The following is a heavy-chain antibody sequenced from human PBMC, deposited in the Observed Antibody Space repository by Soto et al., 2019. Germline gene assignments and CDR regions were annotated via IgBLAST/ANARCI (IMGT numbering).Heavy chain of an antibody. CDR2: IRAHNQNP. CDR3: TKAADRFDFVWGRIYACDI. Sequence: QVQLLQSGPELRKPGASVKVSCKAFGYTFTDFGIGWVRQAPGQGLEWVGWIRAHNQNPNYAKSLQGRVNVTTDTTTSTGIIELTSLRSDDTAVYYCTKAADRFDFVWGRIYACDIWGQGTMVIVS. J-gene: IGHJ3*02. D-gene: IGHD3-16*01. V-gene: IGHV1-18*01. CDR1: GYTFTDFG.